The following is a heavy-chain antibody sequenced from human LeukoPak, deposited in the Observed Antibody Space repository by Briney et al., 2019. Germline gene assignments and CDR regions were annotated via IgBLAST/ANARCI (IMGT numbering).Heavy chain of an antibody. V-gene: IGHV3-23*01. CDR2: ISGSGSST. D-gene: IGHD3-10*01. Sequence: PGGSLRLSCAASGFTFSNYAMSWVRQAPGRGLEWVSTISGSGSSTYYADSVKGRFTISRDNSKNTLFLQMNSLRAEDTAVYYCAKDVGPLLWFGEPGMDVWGKGTTVTVSS. CDR1: GFTFSNYA. J-gene: IGHJ6*04. CDR3: AKDVGPLLWFGEPGMDV.